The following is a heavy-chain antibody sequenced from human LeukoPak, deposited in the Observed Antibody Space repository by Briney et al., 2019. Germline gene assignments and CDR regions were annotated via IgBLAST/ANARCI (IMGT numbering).Heavy chain of an antibody. CDR2: IYYSGST. CDR1: GGSISGYY. V-gene: IGHV4-59*01. Sequence: PSETLSLTCTVSGGSISGYYWSWIRQPPGKGLEWIGYIYYSGSTNSNPSPKSRVTISVDTSKNQFSLRLSSVTAADTAVYYCARGKYYYYFDYWGQGTLLTVSS. D-gene: IGHD2/OR15-2a*01. CDR3: ARGKYYYYFDY. J-gene: IGHJ4*02.